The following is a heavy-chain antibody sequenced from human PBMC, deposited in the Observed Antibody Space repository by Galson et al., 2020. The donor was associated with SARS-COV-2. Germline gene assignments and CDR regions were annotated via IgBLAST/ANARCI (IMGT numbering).Heavy chain of an antibody. J-gene: IGHJ4*02. CDR3: ARHASEEDLGYYYDSSGYAAGFDY. V-gene: IGHV4-39*01. D-gene: IGHD3-22*01. CDR1: GGSISSSSYY. CDR2: IYYSGST. Sequence: SETLSLTCTVSGGSISSSSYYWGWIRQPPGKGLEWIGSIYYSGSTYYNPSLKSRVTISVDTSKNQFSLKLSSVTAADTAVYYCARHASEEDLGYYYDSSGYAAGFDYWGQGTLVTVSS.